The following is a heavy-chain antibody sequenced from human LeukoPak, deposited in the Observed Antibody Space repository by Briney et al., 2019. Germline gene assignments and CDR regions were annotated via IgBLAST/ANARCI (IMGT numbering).Heavy chain of an antibody. CDR3: ARVDDSSGYYFYLGSYNWFDP. Sequence: GGSLRLSCAASGFPFSSYWMSWVRQAPGKGLECVANIKQDGSEKYYVDSVKGRFTISRDNAKNSLYLQMNSLRAEDTAVYYCARVDDSSGYYFYLGSYNWFDPWGQGTLVTVSS. V-gene: IGHV3-7*01. CDR1: GFPFSSYW. J-gene: IGHJ5*02. CDR2: IKQDGSEK. D-gene: IGHD3-22*01.